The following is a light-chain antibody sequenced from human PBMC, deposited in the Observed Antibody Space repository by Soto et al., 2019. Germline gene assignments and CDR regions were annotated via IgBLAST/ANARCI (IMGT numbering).Light chain of an antibody. CDR1: QSVSST. J-gene: IGKJ1*01. CDR3: QQYNNWPRT. V-gene: IGKV3-15*01. CDR2: GAS. Sequence: EIVMTQSPATLSVSPGERATLSCRASQSVSSTLAWYQQKPGQAPRLVIYGASTRATGIPARFSGGGSGTEFTLTITSLQSEDLAVYYCQQYNNWPRTFGQGTKVDIK.